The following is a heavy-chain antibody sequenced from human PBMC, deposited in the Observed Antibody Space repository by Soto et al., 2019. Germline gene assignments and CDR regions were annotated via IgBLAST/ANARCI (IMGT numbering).Heavy chain of an antibody. CDR3: ARGLRIFGVVIRPNYFDY. D-gene: IGHD3-3*01. CDR2: INHSGST. J-gene: IGHJ4*02. CDR1: GGSFSGYY. V-gene: IGHV4-34*01. Sequence: QVQLQQWGAGLLKPSETLSLTCAVDGGSFSGYYWSWIRQPPGKGLEWIGEINHSGSTNYNPSLKSRVTISVVTSKNQFSLKLSSVTAADTAVYYCARGLRIFGVVIRPNYFDYWGQGTLVTVSS.